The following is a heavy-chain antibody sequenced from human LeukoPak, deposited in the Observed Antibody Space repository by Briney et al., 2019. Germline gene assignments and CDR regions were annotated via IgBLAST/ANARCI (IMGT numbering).Heavy chain of an antibody. CDR3: VRDGMAAVDPTGTFDY. J-gene: IGHJ4*02. CDR1: GFTFSSYS. V-gene: IGHV3-21*01. Sequence: GGSLRLSCAASGFTFSSYSMNWVRQAPGKGLEWVSSISSSSSYIYYADSVKGRFTISRDNAKNSLYLQMNSLRAEDTAVYYCVRDGMAAVDPTGTFDYWGQGTLVTVSS. CDR2: ISSSSSYI. D-gene: IGHD5-24*01.